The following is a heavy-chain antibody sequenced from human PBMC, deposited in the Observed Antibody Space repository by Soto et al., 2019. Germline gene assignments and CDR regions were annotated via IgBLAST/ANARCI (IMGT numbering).Heavy chain of an antibody. Sequence: GASVKVSCKASGYTFTGYDMSWVRQAPGQGLEWMGWINPYNGDTNYAQKLQGRVTMTTDTSISTAYMELRRLRSDDTAVYYCAREVYCSSTGCYISMVLVVIVAFDVWGQGTMVTVSS. CDR1: GYTFTGYD. J-gene: IGHJ3*01. CDR3: AREVYCSSTGCYISMVLVVIVAFDV. V-gene: IGHV1-18*01. D-gene: IGHD2-2*02. CDR2: INPYNGDT.